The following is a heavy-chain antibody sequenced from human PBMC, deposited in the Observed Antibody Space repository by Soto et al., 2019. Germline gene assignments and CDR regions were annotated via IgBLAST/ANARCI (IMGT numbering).Heavy chain of an antibody. J-gene: IGHJ5*02. D-gene: IGHD6-13*01. V-gene: IGHV1-8*01. Sequence: ASVKVSCKASGYTFTSYEINWVRQAAGQGLEWMGWMNPNNGNTGYAQNFQGRVTMTRNTSISTAYMELSSLGSDDTAVYYCASGDSFSSSWYWFDPWGQGTPVTVSS. CDR1: GYTFTSYE. CDR3: ASGDSFSSSWYWFDP. CDR2: MNPNNGNT.